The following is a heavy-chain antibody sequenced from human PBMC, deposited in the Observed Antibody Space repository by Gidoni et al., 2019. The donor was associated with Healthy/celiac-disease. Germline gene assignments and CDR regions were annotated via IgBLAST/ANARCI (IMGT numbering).Heavy chain of an antibody. CDR2: ISSSSSYI. J-gene: IGHJ4*02. Sequence: EVQLVESGGGLVKPGGSLRLSCAASGFTFSSYSMNWVRQAPGKGLEWVSSISSSSSYIYYADSVKGRFTISRDNAKNSLYLQMNSLRAEDTAVYYCAREGVVATAFDYWGQGTLVTVSS. CDR1: GFTFSSYS. D-gene: IGHD5-12*01. V-gene: IGHV3-21*01. CDR3: AREGVVATAFDY.